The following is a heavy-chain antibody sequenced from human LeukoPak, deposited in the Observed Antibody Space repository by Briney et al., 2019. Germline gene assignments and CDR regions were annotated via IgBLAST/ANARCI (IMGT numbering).Heavy chain of an antibody. CDR3: ARDYCSSTSCYGETTDY. V-gene: IGHV3-69-1*01. CDR2: IASDYTI. Sequence: GGSLRLSCAASGFTLSIYEMNWVRQAPGKGLEWISFIASDYTIFYADGVKGRFTISRDNAKNTLYLQMNSLRAEDTAVYYCARDYCSSTSCYGETTDYWGQGTLVTVSS. J-gene: IGHJ4*02. CDR1: GFTLSIYE. D-gene: IGHD2-2*01.